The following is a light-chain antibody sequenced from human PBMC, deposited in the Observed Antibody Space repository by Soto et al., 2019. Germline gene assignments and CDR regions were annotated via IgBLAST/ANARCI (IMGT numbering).Light chain of an antibody. CDR3: QQTDSFPRT. V-gene: IGKV1-39*01. CDR2: AAS. J-gene: IGKJ1*01. CDR1: QSISSY. Sequence: DIQMTQSPSSLAASVGDRVTITCRASQSISSYLNWYQHKPGKAPKLLIYAASSLQTGVPSRFSSSRSGTDFALTISSLQRDDFATYYRQQTDSFPRTFGQGTKVEMK.